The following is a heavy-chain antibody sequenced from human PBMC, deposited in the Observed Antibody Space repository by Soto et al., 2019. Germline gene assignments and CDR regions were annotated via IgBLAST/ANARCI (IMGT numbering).Heavy chain of an antibody. D-gene: IGHD5-12*01. CDR3: ARYRGDGYERV. CDR2: IIPILGIA. V-gene: IGHV1-69*02. J-gene: IGHJ4*02. Sequence: QVQLVQSGAEVKKPGSSVKVSCKASGGTFSSYTISWVRQAPGQGLEWMGRIIPILGIANYAPKFQGRVTXTXXKFTSTAYMELTSLRSEDTAVYYCARYRGDGYERVWGQGTLVTVSS. CDR1: GGTFSSYT.